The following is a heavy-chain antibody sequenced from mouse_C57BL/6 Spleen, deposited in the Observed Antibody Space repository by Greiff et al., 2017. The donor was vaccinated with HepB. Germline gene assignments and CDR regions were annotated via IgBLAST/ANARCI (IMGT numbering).Heavy chain of an antibody. CDR1: GYTFTSYW. V-gene: IGHV1-52*01. D-gene: IGHD2-14*01. Sequence: VQLQQSGAELVRPGSSVKLSCKASGYTFTSYWMHWVKQRPIQGLEWIGNIDPSDSETHYNQKFKDKATLTVDKSSSTAYMQLSSLTSEDSAVYYCARRYDGYFDVWGTGTTVTVSS. J-gene: IGHJ1*03. CDR3: ARRYDGYFDV. CDR2: IDPSDSET.